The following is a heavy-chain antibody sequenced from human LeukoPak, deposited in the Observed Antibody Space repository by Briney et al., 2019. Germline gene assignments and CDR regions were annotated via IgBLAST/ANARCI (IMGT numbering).Heavy chain of an antibody. J-gene: IGHJ4*02. CDR3: AKVVSRYCSSTSCPEDY. V-gene: IGHV3-30*18. CDR2: ISYDGSNK. CDR1: GFTFSSYG. Sequence: GRSLRLSCAASGFTFSSYGMHWVRQAPGKGLEWVAVISYDGSNKYYADSVKGRFTISRDNSKSTLYLQMNSLRAEDTAVYYCAKVVSRYCSSTSCPEDYWGQGTLVTVSS. D-gene: IGHD2-2*01.